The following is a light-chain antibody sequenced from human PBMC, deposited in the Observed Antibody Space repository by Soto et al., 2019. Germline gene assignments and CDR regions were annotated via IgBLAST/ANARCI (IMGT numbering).Light chain of an antibody. Sequence: QSALTQPASVSGSPGQSISVSCTGTSSDVGKYKFVSWYQQHPGKAPKLLIYEGTKRPSGVSNRFSGSKSGNTASLTISGFQAQDEADYYCCSHAGGGTLVFGGGTKVTVL. CDR2: EGT. CDR3: CSHAGGGTLV. J-gene: IGLJ3*02. CDR1: SSDVGKYKF. V-gene: IGLV2-23*01.